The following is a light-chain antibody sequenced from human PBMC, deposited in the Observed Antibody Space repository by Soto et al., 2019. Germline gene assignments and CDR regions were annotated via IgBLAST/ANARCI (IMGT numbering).Light chain of an antibody. CDR2: GAS. CDR1: QSVRDNS. CDR3: QQYSSAPFT. V-gene: IGKV3-20*01. Sequence: EIVLTQSPGTLSLSPGERATLSCRASQSVRDNSLGWYQQRPAQAHRLLIYGASNRATGIPDMFSGSGSGTDFTLTISRLEPEDFAVYYCQQYSSAPFTFGRGTKVDIK. J-gene: IGKJ3*01.